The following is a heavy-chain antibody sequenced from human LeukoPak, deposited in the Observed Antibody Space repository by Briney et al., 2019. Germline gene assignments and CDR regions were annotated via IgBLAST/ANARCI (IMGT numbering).Heavy chain of an antibody. CDR3: ASLYGSGSYYPPNFDY. Sequence: ASVKVSCKASGYTFTGYYMHWVRQAPGQGLEWMGWINPNSGGTNYAQKFQGRVTMTRDTSISTAYMELSRLRSDDTAVYYRASLYGSGSYYPPNFDYWGQGTLVTVSS. J-gene: IGHJ4*02. D-gene: IGHD3-10*01. CDR2: INPNSGGT. CDR1: GYTFTGYY. V-gene: IGHV1-2*02.